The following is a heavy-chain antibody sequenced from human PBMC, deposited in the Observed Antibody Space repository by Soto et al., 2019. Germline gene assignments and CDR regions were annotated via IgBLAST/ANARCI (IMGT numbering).Heavy chain of an antibody. V-gene: IGHV1-18*01. CDR2: ISAYNGNT. Sequence: QVQLVQSGAEVKKPGASVKVSCKASGYTFTSYGISWVRQAPGQGLEWMGWISAYNGNTNYAQKLQGRVTMTTDTSTGTAYMELRSLRSDDTSVYYCARDLALITMVRGAPYGMDVWGQGTTVTVSS. J-gene: IGHJ6*02. CDR3: ARDLALITMVRGAPYGMDV. CDR1: GYTFTSYG. D-gene: IGHD3-10*01.